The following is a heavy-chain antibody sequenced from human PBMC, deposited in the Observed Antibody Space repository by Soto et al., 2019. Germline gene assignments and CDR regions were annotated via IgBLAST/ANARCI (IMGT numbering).Heavy chain of an antibody. Sequence: ASVKVSCKVSGYTLTELSMHWVRQAPGKGLEWMGGFDPEDGETIYAQKFQGRVTMTEDTSTDTAYMELSSLRSEDTAVYYCATESRKRLLFLEWLPYWGGRPNKYNWFDPWGQGTLVTVSS. CDR1: GYTLTELS. V-gene: IGHV1-24*01. CDR3: ATESRKRLLFLEWLPYWGGRPNKYNWFDP. J-gene: IGHJ5*02. D-gene: IGHD3-3*01. CDR2: FDPEDGET.